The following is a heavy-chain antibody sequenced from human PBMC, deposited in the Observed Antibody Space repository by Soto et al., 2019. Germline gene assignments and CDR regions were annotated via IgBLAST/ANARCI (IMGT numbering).Heavy chain of an antibody. J-gene: IGHJ4*02. CDR2: INHSGST. D-gene: IGHD2-2*01. V-gene: IGHV4-34*01. Sequence: QVQLQQWGAGLLKPSETLSLTCAVYGGSFSGYYWSWIRQPPGKGLEWIGEINHSGSTNYNLSLKSRVTISVDTSKNQFSLKLSSVTAADTAVYYCARGRSGPLLPAASDYWGQGTLVTVSS. CDR1: GGSFSGYY. CDR3: ARGRSGPLLPAASDY.